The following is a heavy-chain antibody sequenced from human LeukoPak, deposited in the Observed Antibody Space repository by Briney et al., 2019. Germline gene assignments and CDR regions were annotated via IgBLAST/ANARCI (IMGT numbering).Heavy chain of an antibody. D-gene: IGHD5-12*01. CDR2: INHSGST. V-gene: IGHV4-34*01. Sequence: SETLSLTCTVSGDSINNYYWSWIRQPPGKGLEWIGEINHSGSTNYNPSLKSRVTISVDTSKNQFSLKLSSVTAADTAVYYCARGGTYVDIVATIALSDGYYFDYWGQGTLVTVSS. J-gene: IGHJ4*02. CDR1: GDSINNYY. CDR3: ARGGTYVDIVATIALSDGYYFDY.